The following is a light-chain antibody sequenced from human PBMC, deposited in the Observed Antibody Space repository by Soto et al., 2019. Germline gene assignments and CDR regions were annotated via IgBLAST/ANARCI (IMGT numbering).Light chain of an antibody. V-gene: IGLV1-40*01. CDR1: SSNIGAGYD. CDR3: QSSDSSLSGCV. CDR2: NNN. Sequence: QSVLTQPPSVSGAPGQRVTISCTGSSSNIGAGYDVHWYQQLPGTAPKLLIYNNNNRPSGVPDRFSGSRSGTSASLAITGLQAEDEADYYCQSSDSSLSGCVFGGVPTLTVL. J-gene: IGLJ3*02.